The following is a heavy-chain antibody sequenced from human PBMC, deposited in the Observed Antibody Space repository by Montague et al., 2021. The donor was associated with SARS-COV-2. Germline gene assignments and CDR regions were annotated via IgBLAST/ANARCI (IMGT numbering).Heavy chain of an antibody. J-gene: IGHJ4*02. CDR2: LDWDDDT. D-gene: IGHD3-9*01. Sequence: PALVKPTQTLTLTCTFSGFSLSTSGMCVRWIHQPPGTALEWLARLDWDDDTYYSTSLKTRLTISKDTSKNQVVLTMTNMDPVDTATYYCARIRYDILTGYQTLFDYWGQGTLVTVSS. CDR3: ARIRYDILTGYQTLFDY. CDR1: GFSLSTSGMC. V-gene: IGHV2-70*11.